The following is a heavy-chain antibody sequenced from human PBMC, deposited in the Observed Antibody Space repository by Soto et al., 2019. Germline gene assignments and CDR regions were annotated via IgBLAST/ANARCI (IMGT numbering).Heavy chain of an antibody. V-gene: IGHV3-23*01. CDR3: AKGGGRLVLRFLEWSYFDY. J-gene: IGHJ4*02. D-gene: IGHD3-3*01. Sequence: GGSLRLSCAASGFTFSSYAMSWVRQAPGKGLEWVSAISGSGGSTYYADSVKGRFTISRDNSKNTLYLQMNSLRAEDTAVYYCAKGGGRLVLRFLEWSYFDYWGQGTLVTVSS. CDR2: ISGSGGST. CDR1: GFTFSSYA.